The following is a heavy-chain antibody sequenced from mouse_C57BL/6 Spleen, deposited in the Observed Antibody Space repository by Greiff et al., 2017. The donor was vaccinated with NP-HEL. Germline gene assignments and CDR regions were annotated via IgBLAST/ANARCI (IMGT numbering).Heavy chain of an antibody. CDR3: ARREVIYYDYFYYAMDY. Sequence: VHVKQSGPELVKPGASVKIPCKASGYTFTDYNMDWVKQSHGKSLEWIGDINPNNGGTIYNQKFKGKATLTVDKSSSTAYMELRSLTSEDTADYYCARREVIYYDYFYYAMDYWGQGTSVTVSS. D-gene: IGHD2-4*01. V-gene: IGHV1-18*01. J-gene: IGHJ4*01. CDR2: INPNNGGT. CDR1: GYTFTDYN.